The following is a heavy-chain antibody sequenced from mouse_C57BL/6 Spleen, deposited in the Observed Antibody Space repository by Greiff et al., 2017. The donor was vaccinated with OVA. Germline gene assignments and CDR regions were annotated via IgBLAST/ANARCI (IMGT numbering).Heavy chain of an antibody. D-gene: IGHD1-1*01. CDR1: GFSLTSYG. CDR3: AKNEDGSFSYAMDY. CDR2: IWRGGST. J-gene: IGHJ4*01. Sequence: QVQLKESGPGLVQPSQSLSITCTVSGFSLTSYGVHWVRQSPGKGLEWLGVIWRGGSTDYNAAFMSRLSITKDNSKSQVFFKMNSLQADDTAIYYCAKNEDGSFSYAMDYWGQGTSVTVSS. V-gene: IGHV2-5*01.